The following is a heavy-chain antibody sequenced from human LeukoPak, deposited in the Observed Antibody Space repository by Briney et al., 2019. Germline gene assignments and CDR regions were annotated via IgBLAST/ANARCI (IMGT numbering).Heavy chain of an antibody. Sequence: PAGSLRLSCAASGFTFSSYGMHWVRQAPGKGLVWVAVIWYDGSNKYYADSVKGRFTISRDNSKNTLYLQMNSLRAEDTAVYYCARDPASFSYYYYYYYMDVWGKGTTVTVSS. CDR1: GFTFSSYG. V-gene: IGHV3-33*01. CDR3: ARDPASFSYYYYYYYMDV. D-gene: IGHD3-16*02. CDR2: IWYDGSNK. J-gene: IGHJ6*03.